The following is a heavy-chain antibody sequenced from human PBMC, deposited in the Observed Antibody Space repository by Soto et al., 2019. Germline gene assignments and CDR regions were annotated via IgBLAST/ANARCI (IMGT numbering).Heavy chain of an antibody. J-gene: IGHJ4*02. CDR3: ARVPGIVGATYFDY. D-gene: IGHD1-26*01. Sequence: QVQLQESGPGLVKPSGTLSLTCAVSGDSISSSNWWSWVRQPPGKGLEWIGEIFHSGSTNYNPSLKNRVTISVDKSKNQFSLRLGSVTAADTAVYYCARVPGIVGATYFDYWGQGTLVTVSS. CDR1: GDSISSSNW. CDR2: IFHSGST. V-gene: IGHV4-4*02.